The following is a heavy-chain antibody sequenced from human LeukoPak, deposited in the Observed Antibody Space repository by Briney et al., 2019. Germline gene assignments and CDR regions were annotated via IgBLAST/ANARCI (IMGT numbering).Heavy chain of an antibody. Sequence: SETLSLTCAVSGGSISSSNWWSWVRQPPGKGLEWIGEIYHSGSTNYNPSLKSRVTISGDTSRNQFSLKVNSVTAADTAVYYCARLDHHYYGMDVWGQGTTVTVSS. CDR2: IYHSGST. V-gene: IGHV4-4*02. J-gene: IGHJ6*02. CDR3: ARLDHHYYGMDV. CDR1: GGSISSSNW.